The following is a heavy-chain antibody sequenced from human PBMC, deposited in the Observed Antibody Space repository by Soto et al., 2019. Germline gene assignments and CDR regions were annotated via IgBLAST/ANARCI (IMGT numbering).Heavy chain of an antibody. V-gene: IGHV4-61*01. Sequence: SETLSLTCTVSGGSVSSGSYYWSWIRQPPGKGLEWIGYIYYSGSTNYNPSLKSRVTISVDTSKNQFSLKLSSVTAADTAVYYCARDVGDSSGYNDYWGQGTLVTVSS. D-gene: IGHD3-22*01. CDR2: IYYSGST. CDR1: GGSVSSGSYY. J-gene: IGHJ4*02. CDR3: ARDVGDSSGYNDY.